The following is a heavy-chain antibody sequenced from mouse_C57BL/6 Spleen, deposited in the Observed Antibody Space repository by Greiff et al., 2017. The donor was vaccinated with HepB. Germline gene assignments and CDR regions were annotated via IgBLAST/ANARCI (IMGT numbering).Heavy chain of an antibody. D-gene: IGHD5-1*01. CDR2: IYPGDGDT. CDR3: ARYLFYAMDY. CDR1: GYAFSSSW. J-gene: IGHJ4*01. V-gene: IGHV1-82*01. Sequence: QVQLQQSGPELVKPGASVKISCKASGYAFSSSWMNWVKLRPGKGLEWIGRIYPGDGDTNYNGKFKGKATLTADKSSSTAYMQLSSLTSEDSAVYFCARYLFYAMDYWGQGTSVTVSS.